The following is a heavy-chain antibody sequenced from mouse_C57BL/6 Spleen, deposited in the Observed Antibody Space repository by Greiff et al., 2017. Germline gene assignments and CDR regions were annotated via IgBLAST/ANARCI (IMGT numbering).Heavy chain of an antibody. D-gene: IGHD2-3*01. V-gene: IGHV14-4*01. CDR2: IDPENGDT. CDR3: LHGYFETGAMDY. Sequence: EVKLQESGAELVRPGASVKLSCTASGFNIKDDYMHWVRQRPEQGLEWIGWIDPENGDTEYASKFQGKATITADKSSNTAYLQLSSLTSEDTAVYYCLHGYFETGAMDYWGQGTSVTVSS. J-gene: IGHJ4*01. CDR1: GFNIKDDY.